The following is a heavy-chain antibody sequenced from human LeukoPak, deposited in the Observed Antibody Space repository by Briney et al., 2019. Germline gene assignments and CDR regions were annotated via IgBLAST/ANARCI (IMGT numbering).Heavy chain of an antibody. CDR2: ISGSGGST. Sequence: GGSLRLSCAASGFTFSSYAMSWVRQAPGKGLEWVSGISGSGGSTYYADSVKGRFTISRDNSKNTLYLQMDSLRGEDTAVYYCAKDSVVRVMGFDYWGQGTLVTVSS. V-gene: IGHV3-23*01. J-gene: IGHJ4*02. CDR3: AKDSVVRVMGFDY. D-gene: IGHD3-16*01. CDR1: GFTFSSYA.